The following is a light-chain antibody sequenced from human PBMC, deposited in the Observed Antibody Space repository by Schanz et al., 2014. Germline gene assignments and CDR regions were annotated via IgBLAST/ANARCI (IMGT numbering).Light chain of an antibody. CDR1: SSNIGAGYD. CDR2: DNN. J-gene: IGLJ3*02. Sequence: QSVLTQPPSVSGAPGQRVTISCTGSSSNIGAGYDVHWYQQLPGTAPKLLIYDNNNRPSGVPDRFSGSKSGSSASLAISGLQSEDEADYCCATWDDSLNGWVFGGGTKLTVL. CDR3: ATWDDSLNGWV. V-gene: IGLV1-40*01.